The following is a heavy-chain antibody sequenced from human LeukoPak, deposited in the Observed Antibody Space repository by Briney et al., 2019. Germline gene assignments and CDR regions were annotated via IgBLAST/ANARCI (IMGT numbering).Heavy chain of an antibody. CDR3: ARLANSAYASGSRLNWFDP. Sequence: SETLSLTCTVSGSSISSSSYYWGWIRQPPGKGLEWIGTIYYSGNTYYNPSLKSRVTISVDTSKNQFSLKLSSVTAADTAVYYCARLANSAYASGSRLNWFDPWGQETLVTVSS. V-gene: IGHV4-39*01. CDR2: IYYSGNT. D-gene: IGHD3-10*01. CDR1: GSSISSSSYY. J-gene: IGHJ5*02.